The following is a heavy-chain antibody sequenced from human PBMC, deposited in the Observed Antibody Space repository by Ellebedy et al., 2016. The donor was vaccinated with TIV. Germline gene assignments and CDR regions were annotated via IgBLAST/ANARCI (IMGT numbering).Heavy chain of an antibody. V-gene: IGHV1-46*01. CDR2: TNPSGGST. J-gene: IGHJ6*02. Sequence: ASVKVSXXASGYTFTSYYMHWVRQAPGQGLEWMGITNPSGGSTSYAQKFQGRVTMTRDTSTSTVYMELSSLRSEDTAVYYCAREPTGGGMDVWGQGTTVTVSS. CDR3: AREPTGGGMDV. CDR1: GYTFTSYY. D-gene: IGHD1-14*01.